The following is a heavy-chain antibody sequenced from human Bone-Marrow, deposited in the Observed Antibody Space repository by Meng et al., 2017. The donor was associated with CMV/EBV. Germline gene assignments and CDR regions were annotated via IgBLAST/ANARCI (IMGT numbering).Heavy chain of an antibody. V-gene: IGHV3-23*03. CDR3: ARAQAPGYCSSTSCLPHYYYYYGMDV. D-gene: IGHD2-2*01. Sequence: GESLKISCAASGFTFSSYAMSWVRQAPGKGLEWVSVIYSGGSSTYYADSVKGRFTISRDNSKNTLYLQMNSLRAEDTAVYYCARAQAPGYCSSTSCLPHYYYYYGMDVWGQGTTVTVSS. CDR2: IYSGGSST. J-gene: IGHJ6*02. CDR1: GFTFSSYA.